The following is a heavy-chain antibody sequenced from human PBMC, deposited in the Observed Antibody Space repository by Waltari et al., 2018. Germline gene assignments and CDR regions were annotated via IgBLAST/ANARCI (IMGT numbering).Heavy chain of an antibody. J-gene: IGHJ4*02. D-gene: IGHD3-22*01. V-gene: IGHV1-46*01. CDR2: IDPSGGST. CDR1: GYTLTSNH. Sequence: QVQLMQSGAEVKKPGASVKVSCKASGYTLTSNHMHWVRQAPGQGLEWMGIIDPSGGSTYHGQKFQGRVTMTRDTSTSTVYMELSSLRSEDTALYFCARERGYSSGPLDYWGQGTLVTVSS. CDR3: ARERGYSSGPLDY.